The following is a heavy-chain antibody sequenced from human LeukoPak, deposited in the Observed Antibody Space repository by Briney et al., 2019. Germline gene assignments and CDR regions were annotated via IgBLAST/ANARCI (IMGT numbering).Heavy chain of an antibody. CDR3: ARGDIAATGTPFDN. V-gene: IGHV4-34*01. D-gene: IGHD6-13*01. CDR1: GGSFSGYY. J-gene: IGHJ4*02. Sequence: SETLSLTCAVYGGSFSGYYWSWIRQPPGKGLEWIGEINHSGSTSYNPSLKSRVTISVDTSKNQFFLKLSSVTAADTAVYYCARGDIAATGTPFDNWGQGTLVTVSS. CDR2: INHSGST.